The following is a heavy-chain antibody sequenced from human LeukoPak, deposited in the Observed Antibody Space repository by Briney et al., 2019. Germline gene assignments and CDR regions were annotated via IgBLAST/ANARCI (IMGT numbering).Heavy chain of an antibody. Sequence: PGGSLRLSCAASGFTFSSYAMSWVRQAPGKGLEWVSAISGSGGSTYYADSVKSRFTISRDNSKNTLYLQMNSLRAEDTAVYYCAKECVELRFYNYFDYWGQGTLVTVSS. J-gene: IGHJ4*02. V-gene: IGHV3-23*01. D-gene: IGHD3-3*01. CDR1: GFTFSSYA. CDR3: AKECVELRFYNYFDY. CDR2: ISGSGGST.